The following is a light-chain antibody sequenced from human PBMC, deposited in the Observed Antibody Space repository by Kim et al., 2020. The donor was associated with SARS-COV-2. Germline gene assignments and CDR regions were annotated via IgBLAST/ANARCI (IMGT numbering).Light chain of an antibody. CDR1: SSNIGPNP. CDR2: DSH. CDR3: ATWDGRLTAGV. Sequence: GEKVTISCSGSSSNIGPNPVSWYRQFPGTAPQLLIYDSHSRPSGIPDRFSGSKSGTSATLGITGLQTGDEADYYCATWDGRLTAGVFGGGTQLTVL. V-gene: IGLV1-51*01. J-gene: IGLJ3*02.